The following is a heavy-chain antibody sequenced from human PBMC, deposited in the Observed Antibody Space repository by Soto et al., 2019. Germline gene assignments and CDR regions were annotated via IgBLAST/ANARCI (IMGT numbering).Heavy chain of an antibody. Sequence: QVQLVESGGGVVQPGRSLRLSCAASGFTFSSYDMHWVRQAPGKGLEWVAVISYDGSNKYYADSVKGRFTISRDTSKNTLYLQMNSLRAEYTAVYYCAGETPFDYWGQGTLVTVSS. J-gene: IGHJ4*02. CDR3: AGETPFDY. V-gene: IGHV3-30*03. D-gene: IGHD4-17*01. CDR2: ISYDGSNK. CDR1: GFTFSSYD.